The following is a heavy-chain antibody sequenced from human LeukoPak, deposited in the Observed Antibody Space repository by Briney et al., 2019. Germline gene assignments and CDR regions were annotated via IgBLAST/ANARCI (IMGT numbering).Heavy chain of an antibody. V-gene: IGHV3-33*01. D-gene: IGHD3-10*01. CDR3: VRARAGNAVTFVRGVVVAFDI. CDR1: GFTFSTFG. CDR2: IWHDGNNK. J-gene: IGHJ3*02. Sequence: PGGSLRLSCAASGFTFSTFGIHRVRQAPGKGLEWVAFIWHDGNNKYYADSVKGRFTISRDNSKNTLYLQMNSLRAEDTTIYYCVRARAGNAVTFVRGVVVAFDIWGQGTMVTVSS.